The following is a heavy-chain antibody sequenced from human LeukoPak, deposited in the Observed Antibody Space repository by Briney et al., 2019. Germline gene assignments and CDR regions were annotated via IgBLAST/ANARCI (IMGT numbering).Heavy chain of an antibody. CDR2: ISSSSYI. CDR3: ARDSGIAVAAE. J-gene: IGHJ4*02. V-gene: IGHV3-21*01. Sequence: GGSLRLSCAASGFTLSSYSMNWVRQAPGKGLEWVSSISSSSYIYYADSVKGRFTISRDNAKNSLYLQMNSLRAEDTAVCYCARDSGIAVAAEWGQGTLVTVSS. CDR1: GFTLSSYS. D-gene: IGHD6-19*01.